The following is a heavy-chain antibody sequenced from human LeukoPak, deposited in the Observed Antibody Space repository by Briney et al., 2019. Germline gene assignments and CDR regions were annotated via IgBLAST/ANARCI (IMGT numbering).Heavy chain of an antibody. CDR2: IYSSGSA. V-gene: IGHV4-59*08. J-gene: IGHJ4*01. Sequence: SEALSLTCTVSGASINNNFWTWIRQPPGKGREWIGYIYSSGSANYNPSLKSRVIISGDTSKNQISLNLTSVTAADTAVYFCARHRDYYDTWGHGTLVTVSS. CDR3: ARHRDYYDT. CDR1: GASINNNF. D-gene: IGHD3-16*01.